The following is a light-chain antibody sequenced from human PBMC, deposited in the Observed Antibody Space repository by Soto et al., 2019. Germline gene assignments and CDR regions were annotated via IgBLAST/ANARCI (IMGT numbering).Light chain of an antibody. CDR2: DVT. CDR1: SSDVGAYNY. Sequence: QSVLTQPASVSGSPGQSIAISCTGTSSDVGAYNYVSWYQHHPGKVPKLVIYDVTNRPSGISDRFSGSKSGNTASLTISGLQAEYEADFYCCSYTSASTYVFGTGTKVTVL. CDR3: CSYTSASTYV. J-gene: IGLJ1*01. V-gene: IGLV2-14*03.